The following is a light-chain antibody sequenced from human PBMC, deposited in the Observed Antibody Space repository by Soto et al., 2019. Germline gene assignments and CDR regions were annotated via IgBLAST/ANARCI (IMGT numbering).Light chain of an antibody. V-gene: IGKV3-20*01. CDR3: QQYGSSPQP. CDR1: QSVSAGY. CDR2: GAS. J-gene: IGKJ2*01. Sequence: EIVLTQSPGTLSLSPGERATLSCRASQSVSAGYLAWYQQKPGQAPRLLIYGASSRATGIPDRFSGIGSGTDFTLSISRLEPEDFAVYYCQQYGSSPQPFGQGTKLEIK.